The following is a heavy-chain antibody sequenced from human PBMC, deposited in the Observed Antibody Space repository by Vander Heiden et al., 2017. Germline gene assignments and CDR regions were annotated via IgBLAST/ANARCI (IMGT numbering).Heavy chain of an antibody. CDR3: ARDEMGYGDYDYYYYYGMDV. Sequence: QVQLVESGGGVVQPGRSLRLSCAASGFAFSSYAMHGVRQAPGKGLEWVAVISYDGSNKYYADSVKGRFTISRDNSKNTLYLQMNSLRAEDTAVYYCARDEMGYGDYDYYYYYGMDVWGQETTVTVSS. D-gene: IGHD4-17*01. V-gene: IGHV3-30-3*01. CDR2: ISYDGSNK. J-gene: IGHJ6*02. CDR1: GFAFSSYA.